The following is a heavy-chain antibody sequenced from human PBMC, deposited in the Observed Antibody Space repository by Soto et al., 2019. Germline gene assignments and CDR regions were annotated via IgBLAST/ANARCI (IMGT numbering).Heavy chain of an antibody. D-gene: IGHD2-2*01. CDR1: GYTFTNYG. CDR3: AIVGAYCVSTSCHAY. Sequence: QVQLVQSGAEVKKPGASVKVSCKASGYTFTNYGISWVRQAPGQGLEWMGWISAYNGNTDHAQKLQGRVTKTTDPPTGTADMELGCLRSDETAVYFCAIVGAYCVSTSCHAYWGKGTLVTVSS. CDR2: ISAYNGNT. V-gene: IGHV1-18*01. J-gene: IGHJ4*02.